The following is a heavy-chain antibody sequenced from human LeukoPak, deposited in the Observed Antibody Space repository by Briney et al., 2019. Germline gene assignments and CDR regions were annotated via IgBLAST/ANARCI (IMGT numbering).Heavy chain of an antibody. D-gene: IGHD3-3*01. CDR2: ISSSSSTI. J-gene: IGHJ4*02. CDR3: ARENSFWSGYYFDF. CDR1: GFTFSGYS. V-gene: IGHV3-48*01. Sequence: GGSLRLSCSASGFTFSGYSMNWVRQAPGKGLEWVSYISSSSSTIYYADSVKGRFTISRDNAKNSLYLQMNSLRAEDTAVYYCARENSFWSGYYFDFWGQGTLVTVSS.